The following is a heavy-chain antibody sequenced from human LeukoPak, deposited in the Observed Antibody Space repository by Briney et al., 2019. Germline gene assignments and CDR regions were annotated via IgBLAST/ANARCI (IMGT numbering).Heavy chain of an antibody. CDR1: GFTFSSYG. J-gene: IGHJ4*02. Sequence: PGRSLRLSCAASGFTFSSYGMHWVRQAPGEGLEWVAVISYDGSNKYYADSVKGRFTISRDNSKNTLYLQMNSLRAEDTAVYYCASQGAYDSSGYSPDYWGQGTLVTVSS. D-gene: IGHD3-22*01. V-gene: IGHV3-30*03. CDR2: ISYDGSNK. CDR3: ASQGAYDSSGYSPDY.